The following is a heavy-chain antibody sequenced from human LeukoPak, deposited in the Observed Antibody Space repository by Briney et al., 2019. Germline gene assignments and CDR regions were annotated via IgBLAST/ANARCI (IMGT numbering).Heavy chain of an antibody. CDR1: GYTFTSYY. D-gene: IGHD2-8*01. V-gene: IGHV1-46*01. J-gene: IGHJ2*01. CDR2: INPSGGST. CDR3: AREMVRYFDL. Sequence: ASVKVSCKASGYTFTSYYMHWERQAPGQGLEWMGIINPSGGSTGYAQKFQGRVTMTRYTSTSTVYMELSSLRSEDTAVYYCAREMVRYFDLWGRGTLDTVSS.